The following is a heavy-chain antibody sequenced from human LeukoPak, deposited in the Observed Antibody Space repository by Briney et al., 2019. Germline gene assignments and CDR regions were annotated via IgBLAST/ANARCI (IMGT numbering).Heavy chain of an antibody. Sequence: GGSLRLSCAASGFTFSSYSMNWVRQAPGKGLEWVSSISSSSSYIYYADSVKGRFTISRDNAKNSLYLQMNSLRAEDTAVYYCAKCIVGATAPFDYWGQGTLVTVSS. V-gene: IGHV3-21*04. J-gene: IGHJ4*02. CDR2: ISSSSSYI. CDR3: AKCIVGATAPFDY. D-gene: IGHD1-26*01. CDR1: GFTFSSYS.